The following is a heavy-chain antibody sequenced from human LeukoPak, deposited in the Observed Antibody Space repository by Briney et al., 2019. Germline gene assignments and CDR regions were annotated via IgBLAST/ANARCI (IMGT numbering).Heavy chain of an antibody. CDR1: GGSFSGYY. V-gene: IGHV4-34*01. D-gene: IGHD5-18*01. CDR2: IYYSGST. J-gene: IGHJ6*03. CDR3: ARDWIQLWPRLYMDV. Sequence: SETLSLTCAVYGGSFSGYYWSWIRQPPGKGLEWIGSIYYSGSTYYNPSLKSRVTISVDTSKNQFSLKLSSVTAADTAVYYCARDWIQLWPRLYMDVWGKGTTVTVSS.